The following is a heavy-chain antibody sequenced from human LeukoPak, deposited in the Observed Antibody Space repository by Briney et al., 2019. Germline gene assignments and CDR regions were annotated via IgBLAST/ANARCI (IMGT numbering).Heavy chain of an antibody. Sequence: GGSLRLSCAASGFTFSSYSMNWVRQAPGKGLEWVSSISSSSYIYYADSVKGRFTISRDNAKNSLYLQMNSLRAEDTAVYYCARMDPAARDYYYYMDVWGKGTTVTVSS. CDR1: GFTFSSYS. D-gene: IGHD6-6*01. V-gene: IGHV3-21*01. CDR2: ISSSSYI. J-gene: IGHJ6*03. CDR3: ARMDPAARDYYYYMDV.